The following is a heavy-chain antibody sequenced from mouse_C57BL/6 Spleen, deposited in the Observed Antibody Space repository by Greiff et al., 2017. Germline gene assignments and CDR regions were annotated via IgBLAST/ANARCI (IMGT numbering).Heavy chain of an antibody. D-gene: IGHD1-1*01. CDR2: ISSGSSTI. CDR1: GFTFSDYG. Sequence: EVQRVESGGGLVKPGGSLKLSCAASGFTFSDYGMHWVRQAPEKGLEWVAYISSGSSTIYYADTVKGRFTISRDNAKNTLFLQMTSLRSEDTAMYYCARDDYYYGSSYPLDYWGQGTTLTVSS. J-gene: IGHJ2*01. CDR3: ARDDYYYGSSYPLDY. V-gene: IGHV5-17*01.